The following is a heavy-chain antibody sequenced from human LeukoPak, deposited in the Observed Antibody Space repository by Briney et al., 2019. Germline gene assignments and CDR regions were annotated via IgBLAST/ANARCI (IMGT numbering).Heavy chain of an antibody. D-gene: IGHD6-6*01. CDR3: ARDRPQLVVVYYYYYMDV. V-gene: IGHV1-18*01. CDR2: ISAYNGNT. CDR1: GYTFTSYG. J-gene: IGHJ6*03. Sequence: ASVKVSCKASGYTFTSYGISWVRQAPGQGLEWMGWISAYNGNTNYAQKLQGRVTMTTDTSTSTAYMELRSLRSDDTAVYYCARDRPQLVVVYYYYYMDVWGKGTTVTVSS.